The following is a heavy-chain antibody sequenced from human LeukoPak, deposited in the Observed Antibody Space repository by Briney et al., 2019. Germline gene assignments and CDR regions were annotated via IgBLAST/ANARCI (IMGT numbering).Heavy chain of an antibody. V-gene: IGHV4-61*02. CDR1: GGSISSGSYY. J-gene: IGHJ6*03. CDR3: ARVAADYDAYYYYMDV. CDR2: IYTSGST. D-gene: IGHD4-17*01. Sequence: SETLSLTCCVSGGSISSGSYYGSWLRQPAGEGLEWMGRIYTSGSTNYNPSRKSRVTISVDTSKNQFSLKLSSVTAADTAVYYCARVAADYDAYYYYMDVWGKGTTVTVSS.